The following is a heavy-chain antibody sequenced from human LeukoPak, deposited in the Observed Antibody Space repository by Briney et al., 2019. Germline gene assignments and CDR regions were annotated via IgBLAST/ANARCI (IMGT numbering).Heavy chain of an antibody. CDR3: GRAHFSAYYGSE. J-gene: IGHJ4*02. CDR1: GDTFSNYA. V-gene: IGHV1-69*13. CDR2: ILPILGPT. Sequence: SVKVPCKAPGDTFSNYAINWVRQAPGQGLEWVGGILPILGPTKYAQKLQGRVTISADASTTTVYMELTSLRSEDTALYFCGRAHFSAYYGSEWGQGTLVTVSS. D-gene: IGHD3-10*01.